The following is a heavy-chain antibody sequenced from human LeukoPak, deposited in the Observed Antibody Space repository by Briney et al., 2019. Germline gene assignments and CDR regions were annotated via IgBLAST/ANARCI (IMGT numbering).Heavy chain of an antibody. CDR1: GFTFSSYG. CDR2: ISYDGSNK. Sequence: GGSLRLSCAASGFTFSSYGMHWVRQALGKGLEWVAVISYDGSNKYYADSVKGRFTISRDNSKNTLYLQMNSLRAEDTAVYYCAREVHIAAAGTGWFDPWGQGTLVTVSS. V-gene: IGHV3-30*03. J-gene: IGHJ5*02. CDR3: AREVHIAAAGTGWFDP. D-gene: IGHD6-13*01.